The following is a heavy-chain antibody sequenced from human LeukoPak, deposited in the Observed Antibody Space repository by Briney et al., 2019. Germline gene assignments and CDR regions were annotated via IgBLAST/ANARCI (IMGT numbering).Heavy chain of an antibody. CDR3: AREGGYYYYYYMDV. D-gene: IGHD1-26*01. CDR2: IYTSGST. CDR1: GGSISSGSYY. J-gene: IGHJ6*03. V-gene: IGHV4-61*02. Sequence: PSETLSLTYTVSGGSISSGSYYWSWIRQPAGKGLEWIGRIYTSGSTNYNPSLKSRVTVSVDTSKNQFSLKLSSVTAADTAVYYCAREGGYYYYYYMDVWGKGITVTISS.